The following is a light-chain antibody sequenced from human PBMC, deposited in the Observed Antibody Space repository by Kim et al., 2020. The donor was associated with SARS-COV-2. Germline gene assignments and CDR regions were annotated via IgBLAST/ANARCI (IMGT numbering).Light chain of an antibody. Sequence: EIVMTQSPATLSVSPGERATLSCRASQSVSSNLAWYQQRPGQAPRLLIYGASTRATGIPARFSGSGSWTEFTLTISSLQSEDFAVYYCQQYNRWPPITFGQGTRLEIK. CDR3: QQYNRWPPIT. V-gene: IGKV3-15*01. J-gene: IGKJ5*01. CDR1: QSVSSN. CDR2: GAS.